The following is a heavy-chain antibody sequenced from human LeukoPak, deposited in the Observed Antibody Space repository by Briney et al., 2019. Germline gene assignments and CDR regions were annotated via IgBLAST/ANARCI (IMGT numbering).Heavy chain of an antibody. D-gene: IGHD3-3*01. CDR2: IYYSGST. Sequence: SETLSLTCTVSGGSISSYYWSWIRQPPGRGLECIGSIYYSGSTYYNPPLKSRVTISVDASKNQFSLKLSSVTAADTAVYYCARSEAYYDFWSGPQFDPWGQGTLVTVSS. J-gene: IGHJ5*02. CDR1: GGSISSYY. V-gene: IGHV4-39*07. CDR3: ARSEAYYDFWSGPQFDP.